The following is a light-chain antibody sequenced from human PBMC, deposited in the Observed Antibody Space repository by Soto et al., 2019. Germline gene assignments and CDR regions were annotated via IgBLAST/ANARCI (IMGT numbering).Light chain of an antibody. Sequence: EIVMTQSPATLSVSPGERVTLSCRASQSVFSSLAWYQQKPGQGPRLLIYGASTRATGIPARFSGSGSETDFTLTISSLRSEDSAVYHCQQYNNWPITFGQGTRLEI. J-gene: IGKJ5*01. CDR1: QSVFSS. V-gene: IGKV3-15*01. CDR2: GAS. CDR3: QQYNNWPIT.